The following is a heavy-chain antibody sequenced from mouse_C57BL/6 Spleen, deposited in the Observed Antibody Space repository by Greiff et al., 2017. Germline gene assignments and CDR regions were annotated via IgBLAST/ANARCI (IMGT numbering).Heavy chain of an antibody. CDR1: GFTFTDYY. J-gene: IGHJ1*03. Sequence: EVKLVESGGGLVQPGGSLSLSCAASGFTFTDYYMSWVRQPPGKALEWLGFIRNKANGYTTEYSASVKGRFTISRDNSQSILYLQMNALRAEDSATYYCARYIPGGYFDVWGTGTTVTVSS. V-gene: IGHV7-3*01. CDR2: IRNKANGYTT. CDR3: ARYIPGGYFDV.